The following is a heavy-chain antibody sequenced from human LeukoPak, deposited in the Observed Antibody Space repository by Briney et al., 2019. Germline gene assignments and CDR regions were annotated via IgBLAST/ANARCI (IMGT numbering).Heavy chain of an antibody. V-gene: IGHV3-74*01. J-gene: IGHJ5*02. CDR1: GFTFSNYW. CDR3: IRDFRSADL. Sequence: GGSLRLSCVASGFTFSNYWMHWVRHPPGKGLVWVSRIYVDGRTTNYADSVKGRFTISRDNAKNTVYLEMNSLSVEDTATYYCIRDFRSADLWGQGTLVTVTS. CDR2: IYVDGRTT.